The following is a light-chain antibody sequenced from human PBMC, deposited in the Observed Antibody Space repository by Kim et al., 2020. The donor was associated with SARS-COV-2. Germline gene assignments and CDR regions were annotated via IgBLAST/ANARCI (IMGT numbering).Light chain of an antibody. CDR2: PTS. CDR3: QQSYSTPYT. CDR1: QSISSY. J-gene: IGKJ2*01. Sequence: DIQMTQSPSSLSASVGDRVTITCRASQSISSYLNWYQQKPGKAPKLLIYPTSNLQSGDPSRFSGSGSGTDFTLTISSLQPEDSATYYCQQSYSTPYTFGQGTKLEI. V-gene: IGKV1-39*01.